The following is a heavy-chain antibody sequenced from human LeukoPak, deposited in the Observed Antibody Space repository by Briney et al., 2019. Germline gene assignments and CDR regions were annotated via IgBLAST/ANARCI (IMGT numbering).Heavy chain of an antibody. J-gene: IGHJ4*02. CDR3: ASGTTMVRGGFDY. CDR1: GGSISSGGYY. V-gene: IGHV4-30-2*01. Sequence: SQTLSLTCTVSGGSISSGGYYWGWIRQPPGKGLEWIGYIYHSGSTYYNPSLKSRVTISVDRSKNQFSLKLSSVTAADTAVYYCASGTTMVRGGFDYWGQGTLVTVSS. D-gene: IGHD3-10*01. CDR2: IYHSGST.